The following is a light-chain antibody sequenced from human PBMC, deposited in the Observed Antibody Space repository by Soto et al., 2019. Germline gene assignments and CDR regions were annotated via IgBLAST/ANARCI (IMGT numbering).Light chain of an antibody. Sequence: DIQMTQSPSTLSASVGDRVIITCRASQSINNCLAWYQQKPGKAPKLLIYQASTLESRVPSRFSGSVSGTDFTPTISSLQPDDVATYYYQQCDSYWTFGQGTKVEIK. CDR2: QAS. V-gene: IGKV1-5*03. CDR1: QSINNC. J-gene: IGKJ1*01. CDR3: QQCDSYWT.